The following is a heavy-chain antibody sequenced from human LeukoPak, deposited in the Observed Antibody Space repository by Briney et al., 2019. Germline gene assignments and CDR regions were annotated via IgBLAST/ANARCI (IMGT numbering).Heavy chain of an antibody. CDR2: IYYSGST. CDR1: GGSISSYY. Sequence: PSETLSLTCTVSGGSISSYYWSWIRQPPGKGLEWIGYIYYSGSTNYNPSLKSRVTISVDTSKNQFSLKLSSVTAADTAVYYCARLRLEQWLDWYFDLWGRGTLVTVSS. D-gene: IGHD6-19*01. J-gene: IGHJ2*01. CDR3: ARLRLEQWLDWYFDL. V-gene: IGHV4-59*08.